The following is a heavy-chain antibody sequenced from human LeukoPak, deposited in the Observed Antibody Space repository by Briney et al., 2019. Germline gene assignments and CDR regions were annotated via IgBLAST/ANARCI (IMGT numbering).Heavy chain of an antibody. CDR2: ISAYNGNT. Sequence: GASVKVSCKASGYTFTSYGISWVRQAPGQGLEWMGWISAYNGNTNYAQKLQGRVTITTDTSTSTAYMELRSLRSDDTAVYYCARRPSGTKGLGMFDPWGQGTLVTVSS. V-gene: IGHV1-18*01. J-gene: IGHJ5*02. CDR1: GYTFTSYG. CDR3: ARRPSGTKGLGMFDP. D-gene: IGHD1-7*01.